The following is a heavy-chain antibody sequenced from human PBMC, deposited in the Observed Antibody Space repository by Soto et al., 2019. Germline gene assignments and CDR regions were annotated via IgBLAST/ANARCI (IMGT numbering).Heavy chain of an antibody. Sequence: GSLRLSCAASGFTFSSYGMHWVRQAPGKGLEWVAVISYDGSNKYYADSVKGRFTISRDNSKNTLYLQMNSLRAEDTAVYYCAKEILWFGELWYGMDVWGQGTTVTVSS. D-gene: IGHD3-10*01. V-gene: IGHV3-30*18. J-gene: IGHJ6*02. CDR3: AKEILWFGELWYGMDV. CDR1: GFTFSSYG. CDR2: ISYDGSNK.